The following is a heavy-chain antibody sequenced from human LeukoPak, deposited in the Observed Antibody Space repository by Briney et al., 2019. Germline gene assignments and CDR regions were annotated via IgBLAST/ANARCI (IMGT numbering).Heavy chain of an antibody. CDR1: GGTFSSYA. J-gene: IGHJ1*01. CDR2: IIPIFGTA. CDR3: ASPNSSSWSEYFQH. D-gene: IGHD6-13*01. Sequence: SVKVSCKASGGTFSSYAISWVRQAPGQGLEWMGGIIPIFGTANYAQKFQGRVTITADKSTSTAYMELSSLRSEGTAVYYCASPNSSSWSEYFQHWGQGTLVTVSS. V-gene: IGHV1-69*06.